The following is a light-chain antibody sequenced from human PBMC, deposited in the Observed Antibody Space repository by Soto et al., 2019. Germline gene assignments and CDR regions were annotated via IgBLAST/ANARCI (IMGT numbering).Light chain of an antibody. CDR1: QSIRHY. Sequence: DIQMTQSPPTLSASVGDRVTITCRASQSIRHYLAWYQQMPGKAPKLLIYGASTLQSGVPSRFSGRGSWTEFPLAISGLQPDDFGTYFCQHHNSYSQTFGQGTKVEIK. CDR3: QHHNSYSQT. V-gene: IGKV1-5*01. CDR2: GAS. J-gene: IGKJ1*01.